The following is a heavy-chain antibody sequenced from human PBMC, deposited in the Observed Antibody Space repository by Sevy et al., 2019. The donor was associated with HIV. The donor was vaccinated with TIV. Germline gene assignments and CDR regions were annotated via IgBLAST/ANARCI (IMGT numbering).Heavy chain of an antibody. CDR3: AKALVPADIDPFYYYAYGMDV. D-gene: IGHD2-2*01. J-gene: IGHJ6*02. CDR2: ISGSGDST. V-gene: IGHV3-23*01. Sequence: GGSLRLSCAASGFTFSNYAINWVRQAPGKGLEWVSRISGSGDSTFYADSVKGRFTISRDNSKNTVHLQMNSLRVEDTAVYYCAKALVPADIDPFYYYAYGMDVWGQGTTVTVSS. CDR1: GFTFSNYA.